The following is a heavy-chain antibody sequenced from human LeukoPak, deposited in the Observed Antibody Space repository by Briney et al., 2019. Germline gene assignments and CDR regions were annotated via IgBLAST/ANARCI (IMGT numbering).Heavy chain of an antibody. CDR3: AKGHRSSTSCYRD. CDR1: GFTFSSYG. D-gene: IGHD2-2*01. CDR2: IRYDGSNK. V-gene: IGHV3-30*02. Sequence: GGSLRLSCAASGFTFSSYGMHWVRQAPGKGLEWVAFIRYDGSNKYYADSVKGRFTISRDNSKNTLYLQMNSLRAEDTAVYYCAKGHRSSTSCYRDWGQGTLVTVSS. J-gene: IGHJ4*02.